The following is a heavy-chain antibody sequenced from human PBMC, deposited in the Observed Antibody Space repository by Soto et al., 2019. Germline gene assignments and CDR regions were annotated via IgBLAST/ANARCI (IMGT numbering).Heavy chain of an antibody. Sequence: SETLSLTCTVSGGSISSGGYYWSWIRQHPGKGLEWIGYIYYSGSTYYNPSLKSRVTISVDTSKNQFSLKLSSVTAADTAVYYCARVWRFLEWLLFDYWGQGTLVTVSS. V-gene: IGHV4-31*03. CDR3: ARVWRFLEWLLFDY. D-gene: IGHD3-3*01. CDR1: GGSISSGGYY. J-gene: IGHJ4*02. CDR2: IYYSGST.